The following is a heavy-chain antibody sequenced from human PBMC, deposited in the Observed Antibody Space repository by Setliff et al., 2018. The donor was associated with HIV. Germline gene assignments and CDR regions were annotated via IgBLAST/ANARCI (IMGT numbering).Heavy chain of an antibody. CDR1: GYTFTAYY. CDR2: VDPEDGET. J-gene: IGHJ5*02. D-gene: IGHD3-22*01. V-gene: IGHV1-69-2*01. Sequence: ASVKVSCKASGYTFTAYYMHWVQQAPGKGLEWVGRVDPEDGETMYAEKFQGRVTITADTSTDTAYLELSSQRSEDTAVYYCATVSGDYYDSSDRPWGQGTLVTVSS. CDR3: ATVSGDYYDSSDRP.